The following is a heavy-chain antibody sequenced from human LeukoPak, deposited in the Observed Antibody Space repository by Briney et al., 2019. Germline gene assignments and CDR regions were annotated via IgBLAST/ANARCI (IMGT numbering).Heavy chain of an antibody. D-gene: IGHD4-17*01. CDR1: GFNFSDYY. CDR2: ISGSSTYT. J-gene: IGHJ4*02. CDR3: ARAFRDDYGDVKFDY. V-gene: IGHV3-11*06. Sequence: GGSLRLSCAASGFNFSDYYMTWIRQAPGKGLEWISYISGSSTYTNYADSVKGRFTISRDNAKNSLYLQMNSLRAEDTAVYYCARAFRDDYGDVKFDYWGQGTLVTVSS.